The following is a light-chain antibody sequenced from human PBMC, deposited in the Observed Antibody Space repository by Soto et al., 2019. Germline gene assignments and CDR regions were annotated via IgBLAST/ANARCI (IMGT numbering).Light chain of an antibody. V-gene: IGKV3-20*01. CDR2: GAS. CDR1: QSVSSSY. J-gene: IGKJ4*01. CDR3: QQLNTYPVT. Sequence: EIVLTQSPGTLSLSPGERATLSCRASQSVSSSYLAWYQQKPGQAPRLLIYGASSRATGIPDRFSGSGSGTDFTLTISRLEPEDFATYYCQQLNTYPVTFGGGTKVDVK.